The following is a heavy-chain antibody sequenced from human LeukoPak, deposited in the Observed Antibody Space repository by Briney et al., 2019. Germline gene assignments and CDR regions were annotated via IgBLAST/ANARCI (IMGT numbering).Heavy chain of an antibody. Sequence: PGGSLRLSCAASGFTFSSYGMHWVRQAPGKGLEWVAVISYDGSKKYYADSVKGRFTISRDNSKNTLYLQMNSLRAEDTAVYSCAKAYYDILTGLIDYWGQGTLVTVSS. CDR1: GFTFSSYG. CDR3: AKAYYDILTGLIDY. J-gene: IGHJ4*02. CDR2: ISYDGSKK. D-gene: IGHD3-9*01. V-gene: IGHV3-30*18.